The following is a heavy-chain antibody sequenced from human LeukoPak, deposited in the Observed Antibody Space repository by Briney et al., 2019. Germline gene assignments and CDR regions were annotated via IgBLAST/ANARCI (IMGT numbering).Heavy chain of an antibody. CDR2: ITSKADGGTR. CDR1: GFSFSNAW. D-gene: IGHD3-22*01. J-gene: IGHJ4*02. V-gene: IGHV3-15*01. CDR3: TTPERYYYDTSDFYGSPY. Sequence: PGGSLRLSCTASGFSFSNAWVSWVRQAPGKGLEWVGRITSKADGGTRDYAAPVKGRFTISRDDSKNTLYLQINSLKTEDTAVYYCTTPERYYYDTSDFYGSPYWGQGTLVTVSS.